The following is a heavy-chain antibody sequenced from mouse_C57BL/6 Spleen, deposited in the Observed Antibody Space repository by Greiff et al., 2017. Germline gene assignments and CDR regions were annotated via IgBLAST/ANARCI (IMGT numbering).Heavy chain of an antibody. CDR3: ALLPNFDY. CDR1: GYTFTDYY. D-gene: IGHD2-10*01. CDR2: INPYNGGT. Sequence: VQLQQSGPVLVKPGASVKMSCKASGYTFTDYYMNWVKQSHGKSLEWIGVINPYNGGTSYNQKFKCKATLTVDKSSSTAYMELNSLTSEDSAVYYCALLPNFDYWGQGTTLTVSS. J-gene: IGHJ2*01. V-gene: IGHV1-19*01.